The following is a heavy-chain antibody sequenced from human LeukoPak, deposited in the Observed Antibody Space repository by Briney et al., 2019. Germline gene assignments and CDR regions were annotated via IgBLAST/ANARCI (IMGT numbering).Heavy chain of an antibody. Sequence: SGTLSLTCAVYGGSFSGYYWSWIRQPPGKGLEWIGEINHSGSTNYNPSLKSRVTISVDTSKNQFSLKLSSVTAADTAVYYCARGMGRWDRRGYSYGPYRGNFDYWGQGTLVTVSS. V-gene: IGHV4-34*01. D-gene: IGHD5-18*01. CDR2: INHSGST. J-gene: IGHJ4*02. CDR1: GGSFSGYY. CDR3: ARGMGRWDRRGYSYGPYRGNFDY.